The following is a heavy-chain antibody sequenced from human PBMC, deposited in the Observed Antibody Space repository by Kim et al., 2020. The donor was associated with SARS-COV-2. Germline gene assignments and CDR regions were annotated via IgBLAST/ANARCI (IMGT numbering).Heavy chain of an antibody. CDR3: ARDRWGADGSGPWGTPLYYYYYGMDV. CDR1: GFTFSSYA. Sequence: GGSLRLSCAASGFTFSSYAMHWVRQAPGKGLEWVAVISYDGSNKYYADSVKGRFTISRDNSKNTLYLQMNSLRAEDTAVYYCARDRWGADGSGPWGTPLYYYYYGMDVWGQGTTVTVSS. V-gene: IGHV3-30*04. CDR2: ISYDGSNK. D-gene: IGHD3-10*01. J-gene: IGHJ6*02.